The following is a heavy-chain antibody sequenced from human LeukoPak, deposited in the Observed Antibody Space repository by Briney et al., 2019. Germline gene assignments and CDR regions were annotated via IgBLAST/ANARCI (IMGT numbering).Heavy chain of an antibody. CDR2: INPNSGGT. J-gene: IGHJ5*02. CDR3: ARADRLHGGPYLIGP. D-gene: IGHD3-16*01. CDR1: GYTFTGYY. Sequence: ASVKVSCKASGYTFTGYYMHWVRQAPGQGLEWMGWINPNSGGTNYAQKFQGRVTMTRDTSISTVYMQVSWLTSDDTAIYYCARADRLHGGPYLIGPWGQGTLVTVSS. V-gene: IGHV1-2*02.